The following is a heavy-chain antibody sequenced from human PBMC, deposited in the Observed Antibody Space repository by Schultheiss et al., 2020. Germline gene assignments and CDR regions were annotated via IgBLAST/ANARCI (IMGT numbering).Heavy chain of an antibody. D-gene: IGHD6-19*01. V-gene: IGHV4-38-2*02. CDR2: IYYSGST. J-gene: IGHJ6*03. CDR3: ARYVTYSSGWYPYYYYMDV. CDR1: GDYISTHQY. Sequence: SETLSLSCTVSGDYISTHQYWGWIRQPPGKGLEWIGSIYYSGSTYYNPSLKSRVTISVDKSKNQFSLKLSSVTAADTAVYYCARYVTYSSGWYPYYYYMDVWGKGTTVTVSS.